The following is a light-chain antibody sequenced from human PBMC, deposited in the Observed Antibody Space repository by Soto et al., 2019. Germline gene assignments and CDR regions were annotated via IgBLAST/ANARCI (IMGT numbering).Light chain of an antibody. J-gene: IGLJ2*01. CDR3: TSRTTSTTMI. CDR1: SSDIGAYNF. Sequence: QPVLTQPASVSGSPGQSITISCTGTSSDIGAYNFVSWYQQHPGKAPKLMLYDVNIRPSGVSNRFSGSKSGNTASLTISGLQAEDEADYYCTSRTTSTTMIFGGGTKVTVL. V-gene: IGLV2-14*03. CDR2: DVN.